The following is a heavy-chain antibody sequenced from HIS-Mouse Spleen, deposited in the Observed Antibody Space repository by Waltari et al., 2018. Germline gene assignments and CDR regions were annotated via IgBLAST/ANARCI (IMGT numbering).Heavy chain of an antibody. CDR3: AREIPYSSSWYDWYFDL. J-gene: IGHJ2*01. D-gene: IGHD6-13*01. V-gene: IGHV4-39*07. Sequence: LQLEESGPGLVKPSETLSLTCTVSGGSISSSSDYWGWTRHPSGKGLEWIGSIYYSGSTYYNPSLKSRVTISVDTSKNQFSLKLSSVTAADTAVYYCAREIPYSSSWYDWYFDLWGRGTLVTVSS. CDR2: IYYSGST. CDR1: GGSISSSSDY.